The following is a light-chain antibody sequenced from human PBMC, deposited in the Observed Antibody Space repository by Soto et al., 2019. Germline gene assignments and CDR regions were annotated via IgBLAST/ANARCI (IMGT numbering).Light chain of an antibody. Sequence: EIVLTHSPGTLSLSPCERAALSCSASQNVDSNYLAWYQQKPGQAPRIIIFGASGRATGIPDRFSGSGSGTDFTLTISRLEPEDFAVYYCQQYGSLSWTFGQGTKVDTK. V-gene: IGKV3-20*01. CDR1: QNVDSNY. J-gene: IGKJ1*01. CDR3: QQYGSLSWT. CDR2: GAS.